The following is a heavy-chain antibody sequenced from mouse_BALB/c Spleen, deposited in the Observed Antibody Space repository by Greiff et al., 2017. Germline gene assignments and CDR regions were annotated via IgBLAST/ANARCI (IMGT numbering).Heavy chain of an antibody. CDR3: ARPPYYGSSYDWYFDV. Sequence: EVHLVESGGGLVQPGGSLKLSCAASGFTFSSYTMSWVRQTPEKRLEWVAYISNGGGSTYYPDTVKGRFTISRDNAKNTLYLQMSSLKSEDTAMYYCARPPYYGSSYDWYFDVWGAGTTVTVSS. CDR2: ISNGGGST. J-gene: IGHJ1*01. D-gene: IGHD1-1*01. CDR1: GFTFSSYT. V-gene: IGHV5-12-2*01.